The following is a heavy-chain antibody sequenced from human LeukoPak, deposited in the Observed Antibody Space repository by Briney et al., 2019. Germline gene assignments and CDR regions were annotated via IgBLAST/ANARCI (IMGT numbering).Heavy chain of an antibody. V-gene: IGHV3-30*03. CDR3: ASGASSAWYYFDY. D-gene: IGHD6-19*01. J-gene: IGHJ4*02. Sequence: RGRSRRLPCAASGFTFNSYGMHWVRQTPDKGLEGVADILYDGGNKYYADSVKGRFTISRDNSKNTLYLQMNSLRAEDTAVYYCASGASSAWYYFDYWGQGTLVTVSS. CDR2: ILYDGGNK. CDR1: GFTFNSYG.